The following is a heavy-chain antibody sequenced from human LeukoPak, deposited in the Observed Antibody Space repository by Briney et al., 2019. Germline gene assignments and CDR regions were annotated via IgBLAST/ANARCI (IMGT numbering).Heavy chain of an antibody. CDR3: ARDRGKGGYFDH. D-gene: IGHD1-1*01. CDR2: IWYDGNNK. V-gene: IGHV3-33*01. Sequence: GGSLRLSCAASGFTFSSYGMHWVRQTPGKGLEWVALIWYDGNNKYYADSVKGRFTISRDNSKNTLYLQMSSLRAEDTAVYYCARDRGKGGYFDHWGQGTLVTVSS. CDR1: GFTFSSYG. J-gene: IGHJ4*02.